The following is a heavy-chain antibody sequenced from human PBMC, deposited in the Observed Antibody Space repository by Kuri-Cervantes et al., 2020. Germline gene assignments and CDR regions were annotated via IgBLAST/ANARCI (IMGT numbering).Heavy chain of an antibody. D-gene: IGHD3-10*01. V-gene: IGHV4-4*07. CDR1: GASISNNY. CDR2: LYTSGST. Sequence: ESLKISCTVSGASISNNYWSWIRQPAGKGLEWIGSLYTSGSTNYNPSLKSRVTMSVDTSKDQFPLKLSSVTAADTAVYYCARYNYGSLDYWGQGTLVTVSS. CDR3: ARYNYGSLDY. J-gene: IGHJ4*02.